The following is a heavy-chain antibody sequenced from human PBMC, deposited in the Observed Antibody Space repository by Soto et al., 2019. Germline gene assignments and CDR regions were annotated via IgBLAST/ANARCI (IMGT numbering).Heavy chain of an antibody. D-gene: IGHD6-19*01. CDR3: AKVLGSSGWVYWYFDL. CDR2: ISGSGAST. J-gene: IGHJ2*01. CDR1: GFTFSSYA. V-gene: IGHV3-23*01. Sequence: EVQLLESGGGLVQPGGSLRLSCAASGFTFSSYAMSWVHQAPGKGLEWVSAISGSGASTYYANSVKGRFTISRDNSKNTLYLQMNSLRAEDTAVYDCAKVLGSSGWVYWYFDLWGRGTLVTVSS.